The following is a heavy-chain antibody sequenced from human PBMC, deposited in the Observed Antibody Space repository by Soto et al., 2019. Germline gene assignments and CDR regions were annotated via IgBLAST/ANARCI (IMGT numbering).Heavy chain of an antibody. Sequence: ASVKVSCKASGYTFTSYGISWVRQAPGQGLEWMGWISAYNGNTNYAQKLQGRVTMTTDTSTSTAYMELRSLRSDDTAVYYCARDRYYDSSGYYRGGAFDIWGQGTTVTVSS. CDR3: ARDRYYDSSGYYRGGAFDI. D-gene: IGHD3-22*01. V-gene: IGHV1-18*01. CDR2: ISAYNGNT. J-gene: IGHJ3*02. CDR1: GYTFTSYG.